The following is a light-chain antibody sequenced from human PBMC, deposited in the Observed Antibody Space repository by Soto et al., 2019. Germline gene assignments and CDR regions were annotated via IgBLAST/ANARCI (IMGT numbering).Light chain of an antibody. CDR3: CSYARGNTVV. J-gene: IGLJ1*01. Sequence: QSALTQPASVSGSPGQSITISCTGTDSDVGNYNLVSWYQQHPDKAPKVMIHEGSKRPSGVSGRFSGSKSGNTASLTISGLQAEDEADYYCCSYARGNTVVFGTGTKVTVL. CDR2: EGS. V-gene: IGLV2-23*03. CDR1: DSDVGNYNL.